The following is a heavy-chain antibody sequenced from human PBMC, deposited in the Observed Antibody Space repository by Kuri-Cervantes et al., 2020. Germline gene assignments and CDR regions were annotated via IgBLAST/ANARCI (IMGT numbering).Heavy chain of an antibody. CDR1: GYTFTGYY. D-gene: IGHD3-16*02. CDR3: ARAGSVMITFGGVVAYRFDC. Sequence: ASVKVSCKASGYTFTGYYMHWVRQAPGQGLEWMGWINPNSGGTNYAQKFQGRVTMTRGTSISTAYMELSRLRSDDTAVYYCARAGSVMITFGGVVAYRFDCWGQGTLVTVSS. J-gene: IGHJ4*02. V-gene: IGHV1-2*02. CDR2: INPNSGGT.